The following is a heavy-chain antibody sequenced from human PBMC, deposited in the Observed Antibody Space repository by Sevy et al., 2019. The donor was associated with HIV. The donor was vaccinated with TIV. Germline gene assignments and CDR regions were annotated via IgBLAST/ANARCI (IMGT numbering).Heavy chain of an antibody. CDR3: ARDPHSVPHWRSFES. V-gene: IGHV3-30-3*01. D-gene: IGHD6-19*01. CDR2: VSKEGTNK. J-gene: IGHJ4*02. CDR1: GFTFTRYA. Sequence: GGSLRLSCEASGFTFTRYAFHWVRQAPGKGLEWVAVVSKEGTNKYYADSVKGRFTISRDNSRNTLYLQMQSLRADDTAVYFCARDPHSVPHWRSFESWGPGPLVTVS.